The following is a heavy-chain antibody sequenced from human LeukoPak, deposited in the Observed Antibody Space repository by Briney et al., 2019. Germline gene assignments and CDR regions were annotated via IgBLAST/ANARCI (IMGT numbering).Heavy chain of an antibody. CDR3: ARVGYSSSQTFYYYYYMDV. V-gene: IGHV3-30*02. CDR2: IRYDGSNK. Sequence: GGSLRLSCAASGFTFSSYGMHWVRQAPGKGLEWVAFIRYDGSNKYYADSVKGRFTISRDNSKNTLYLQMNSLRAEDTAVYYCARVGYSSSQTFYYYYYMDVWGKGTTVTVSS. D-gene: IGHD6-6*01. J-gene: IGHJ6*03. CDR1: GFTFSSYG.